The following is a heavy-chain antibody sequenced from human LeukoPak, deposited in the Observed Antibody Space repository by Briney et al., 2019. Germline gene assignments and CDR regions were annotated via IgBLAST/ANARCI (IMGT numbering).Heavy chain of an antibody. CDR1: GGSISSSSYY. V-gene: IGHV4-39*07. J-gene: IGHJ4*02. D-gene: IGHD5-18*01. CDR3: ASIDTPMDLVRY. CDR2: IDYSGST. Sequence: TSETLSLTCAVSGGSISSSSYYWGWIRQPPGKGLEWIGSIDYSGSTNYNPSLKRRVTISKDTSKNQFSLNLSSVTAADTAVYYCASIDTPMDLVRYWGQGTLVTVSS.